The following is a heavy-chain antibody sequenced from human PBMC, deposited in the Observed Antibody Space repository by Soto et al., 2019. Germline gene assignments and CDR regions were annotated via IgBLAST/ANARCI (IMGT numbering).Heavy chain of an antibody. D-gene: IGHD4-17*01. CDR2: ISGGGGST. J-gene: IGHJ4*02. CDR1: GLTFSRFA. V-gene: IGHV3-23*01. CDR3: TKFVFYGDSLVEY. Sequence: EVQLLESGGDLVQPGGSLRLSCVASGLTFSRFALSWVRQSPGKGLEWVSAISGGGGSTYYADSVKGRFTVSRDNSKNTLYLQMNTLRAEDTAVYYCTKFVFYGDSLVEYWGQGTRVTVSS.